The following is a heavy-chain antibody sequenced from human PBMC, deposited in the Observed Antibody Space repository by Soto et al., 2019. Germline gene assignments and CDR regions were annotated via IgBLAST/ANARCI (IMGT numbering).Heavy chain of an antibody. D-gene: IGHD5-12*01. V-gene: IGHV3-30*18. CDR3: AKVRYSGYDFYYYYGIDV. J-gene: IGHJ6*02. Sequence: LRLSCAASTYTFSTFSSYGMHWVRQAPGKGLEWVAVISYDGSNKYYADSVKGRFAISRDNSKNTLYLQMNSLRAEDTAVYYCAKVRYSGYDFYYYYGIDVWGQGTTVTVSS. CDR2: ISYDGSNK. CDR1: TYTFSTFSSYG.